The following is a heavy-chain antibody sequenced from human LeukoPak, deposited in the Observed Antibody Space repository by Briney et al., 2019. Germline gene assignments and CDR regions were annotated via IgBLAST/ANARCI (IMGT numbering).Heavy chain of an antibody. CDR1: GFTFSDHY. V-gene: IGHV3-23*01. CDR3: AKDQRWESPHYLDS. CDR2: ISASGGST. Sequence: PGGSLRLSCTVSGFTFSDHYMEWVRQAPGKGLEWVSGISASGGSTSYADSVRGRFTISRDNSKNTLYVQMNSLRDEDTAVYYCAKDQRWESPHYLDSWGQGTLVTVSS. D-gene: IGHD1-26*01. J-gene: IGHJ4*02.